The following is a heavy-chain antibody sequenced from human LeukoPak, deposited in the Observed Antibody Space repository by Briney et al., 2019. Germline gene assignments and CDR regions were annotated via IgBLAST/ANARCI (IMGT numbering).Heavy chain of an antibody. CDR3: AREKLVGPFDY. V-gene: IGHV4-30-4*08. D-gene: IGHD6-6*01. Sequence: TLSLTCTVSGGSISSGDYYWSWIRQPPGKGLEWIGYIYYSGSTYYNPSPKSRVTISVDTSKNQFSLKLSSVTAADTAVYYCAREKLVGPFDYWGQGTLVTVSS. J-gene: IGHJ4*02. CDR2: IYYSGST. CDR1: GGSISSGDYY.